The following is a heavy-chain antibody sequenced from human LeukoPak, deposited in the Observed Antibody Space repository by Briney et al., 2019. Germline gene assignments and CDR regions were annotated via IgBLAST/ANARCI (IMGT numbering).Heavy chain of an antibody. CDR2: INTDGDRT. J-gene: IGHJ6*03. CDR1: GFTFSRFS. V-gene: IGHV3-64*02. D-gene: IGHD6-13*01. Sequence: PGGSLRLSCAASGFTFSRFSMHWVRQAPGKGPEYVSAINTDGDRTYYADSVKGRFTISRDNSKNTLYLQMNSLRAEDTAVYYCASGSSSWYSPQYYMDVWGKGTTVTVSS. CDR3: ASGSSSWYSPQYYMDV.